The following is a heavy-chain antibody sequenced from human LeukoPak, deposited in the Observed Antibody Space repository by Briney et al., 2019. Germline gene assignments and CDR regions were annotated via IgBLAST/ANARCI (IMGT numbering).Heavy chain of an antibody. J-gene: IGHJ6*03. Sequence: ASVKVSCKASGYTFTSYGISWVRQAPGQGLEWMGWISAYNGDTNYEQKLQGRVTMTTDTSTSTAYMELRSLRSDDTAVYYCARCPITMVRGVYRMYYYYYMDVWGKGTTVTVSS. CDR1: GYTFTSYG. CDR3: ARCPITMVRGVYRMYYYYYMDV. V-gene: IGHV1-18*01. D-gene: IGHD3-10*01. CDR2: ISAYNGDT.